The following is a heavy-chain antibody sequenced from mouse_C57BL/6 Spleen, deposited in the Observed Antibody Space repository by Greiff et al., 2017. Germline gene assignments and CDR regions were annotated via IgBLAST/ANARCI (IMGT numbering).Heavy chain of an antibody. CDR1: GFTFSDYG. J-gene: IGHJ4*01. Sequence: EVKLMESGGGLVKPGGSLKLSCAASGFTFSDYGMHWVRQAPEKGLEWVAYISSGSSTIYYADTVKGRFTISRDNAKNTLFLQMTSLRSEDTAMYYCARHSSGYGAMDYWGQGTSVTVSS. CDR3: ARHSSGYGAMDY. CDR2: ISSGSSTI. D-gene: IGHD3-2*02. V-gene: IGHV5-17*01.